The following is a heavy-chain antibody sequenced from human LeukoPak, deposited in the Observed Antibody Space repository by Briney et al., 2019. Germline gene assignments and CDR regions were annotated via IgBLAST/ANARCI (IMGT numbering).Heavy chain of an antibody. CDR2: IRSKANSYAT. D-gene: IGHD5-18*01. J-gene: IGHJ5*02. V-gene: IGHV3-73*01. Sequence: PGGSLRLSCAASGFTFSGSAMHWVRQASGKGLEWVGRIRSKANSYATAYAASVKGRFTISRDDSKNTAYLQMNSLKTEDTAVYYCTTPTIPDTAMVMLEDWFDPWGQGTLVTVSS. CDR1: GFTFSGSA. CDR3: TTPTIPDTAMVMLEDWFDP.